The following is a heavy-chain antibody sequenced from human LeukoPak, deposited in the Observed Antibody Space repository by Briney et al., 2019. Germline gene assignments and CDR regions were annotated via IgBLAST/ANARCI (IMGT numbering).Heavy chain of an antibody. CDR1: GFTFSRYG. Sequence: PGGSLRLSCSVSGFTFSRYGMYWVRQAPGKGLEYVSAISSSGSCTNYADSVKDRFTISRDNSKNTLFLQMTSLRAEDTAVYYCVKDTSSGSYYYFDCWCQGILVTVSS. J-gene: IGHJ4*02. V-gene: IGHV3-64D*06. CDR2: ISSSGSCT. D-gene: IGHD1-26*01. CDR3: VKDTSSGSYYYFDC.